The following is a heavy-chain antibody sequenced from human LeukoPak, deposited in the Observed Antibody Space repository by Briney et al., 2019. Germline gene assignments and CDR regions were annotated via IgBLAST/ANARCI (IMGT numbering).Heavy chain of an antibody. CDR1: GITFSADR. Sequence: GGSRRLSCAASGITFSADRMAWVRQAPGKGWEWVANMKQDGSEMHYVDSVKGRLTISRDNAKNSLYLQMNTLRPEDTAVYYCARNFDSNWFDPWGQGTLVTVSS. V-gene: IGHV3-7*01. CDR2: MKQDGSEM. J-gene: IGHJ5*02. D-gene: IGHD3-9*01. CDR3: ARNFDSNWFDP.